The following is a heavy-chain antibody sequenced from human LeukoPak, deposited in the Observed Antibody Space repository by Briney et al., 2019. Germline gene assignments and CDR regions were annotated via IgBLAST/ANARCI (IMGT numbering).Heavy chain of an antibody. D-gene: IGHD6-19*01. CDR2: INPSGGST. Sequence: ASVKVSCKASGYTFTSYYMHWVRQAPGQGLEWMGIINPSGGSTSYAQKFQGRVTMTRDMSTSTVYMELSSLRSEDTAVYYCARDNPRTTGYSSGSTFDFWGQGILVTVSS. CDR1: GYTFTSYY. CDR3: ARDNPRTTGYSSGSTFDF. J-gene: IGHJ4*02. V-gene: IGHV1-46*01.